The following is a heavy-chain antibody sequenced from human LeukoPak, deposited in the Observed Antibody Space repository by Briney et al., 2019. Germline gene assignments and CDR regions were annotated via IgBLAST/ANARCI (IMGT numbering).Heavy chain of an antibody. CDR2: IWYDGSKK. J-gene: IGHJ1*01. CDR1: GFTFSRYG. Sequence: PGGSLRLSRAASGFTFSRYGMHWVRQAPGKGLEWVAVIWYDGSKKNYAASVKGRFTISRDNSKNTLNLQMTSLRAEDTAVYYCARVSEDYSSGWYEEYFQYWGQGTLVIVSS. V-gene: IGHV3-33*01. CDR3: ARVSEDYSSGWYEEYFQY. D-gene: IGHD6-19*01.